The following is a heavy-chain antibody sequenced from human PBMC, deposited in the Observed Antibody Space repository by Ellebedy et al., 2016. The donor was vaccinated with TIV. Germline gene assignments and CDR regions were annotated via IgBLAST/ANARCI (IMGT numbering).Heavy chain of an antibody. CDR3: ARDRRFQDY. CDR2: ISGSGGST. V-gene: IGHV3-23*01. CDR1: GFTFSSYA. J-gene: IGHJ4*02. Sequence: GESLKISCAASGFTFSSYAMSWVRQAPGKGLEWVSAISGSGGSTYYADSVKGRFTISRDNSKNTLYLQMNSLRAEDTAVYYCARDRRFQDYWGQGTLVTVSS.